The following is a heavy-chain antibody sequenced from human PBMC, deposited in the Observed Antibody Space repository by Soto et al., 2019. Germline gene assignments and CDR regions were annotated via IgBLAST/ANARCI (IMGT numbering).Heavy chain of an antibody. CDR2: IGGSGRNT. CDR1: GFLFSRSG. CDR3: VKDESINWYSGHFRH. Sequence: SLRLSCAASGFLFSRSGMTWVRQAPGMRLESVAGIGGSGRNTYYADSVKGRFAISRDNAKNSLHLQMNSLRAEDTAFYYCVKDESINWYSGHFRHWGQGTLVTVSS. V-gene: IGHV3-23*01. D-gene: IGHD6-13*01. J-gene: IGHJ1*01.